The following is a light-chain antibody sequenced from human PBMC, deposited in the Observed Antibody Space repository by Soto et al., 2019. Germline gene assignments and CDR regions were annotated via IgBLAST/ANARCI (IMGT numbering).Light chain of an antibody. Sequence: QSALTQPPSASGSPGQSVAISCIGTSSDIGGYNFVSWYQQHPGKAPKLMIYDVTKRPSGVPDRFSGSKSGNTATLIVSGLQAEDEADYYCSSHGGSNNPYVFGPGTKLTVL. V-gene: IGLV2-8*01. J-gene: IGLJ1*01. CDR1: SSDIGGYNF. CDR2: DVT. CDR3: SSHGGSNNPYV.